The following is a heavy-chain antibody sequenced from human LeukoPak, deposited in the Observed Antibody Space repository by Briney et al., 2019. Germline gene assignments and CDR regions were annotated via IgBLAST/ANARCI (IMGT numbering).Heavy chain of an antibody. D-gene: IGHD2-2*01. CDR2: IYYSGST. Sequence: SETLSLTCTVSGGSISSSSYYWGWIRQPPGKGLEWIGSIYYSGSTYYNPSLKSRVTISVDRSKNQFSLKLSSVTAADTAVYYCARGSDQLPSSWVYWGQGTLVTVSS. J-gene: IGHJ4*02. CDR1: GGSISSSSYY. V-gene: IGHV4-39*07. CDR3: ARGSDQLPSSWVY.